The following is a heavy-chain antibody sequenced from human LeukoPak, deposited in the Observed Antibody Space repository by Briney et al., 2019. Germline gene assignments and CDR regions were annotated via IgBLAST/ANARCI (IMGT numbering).Heavy chain of an antibody. Sequence: GASVKVSCKASGYTFTSYGISWVRQAPGQGLKWMGWISAYNGNTNYAQKLQGRVTMTTDTSTSTAYMELRSLRSDDTAVYHCARVGGYDFWSGYFDYYYYMDVWGKGTTVTVSS. CDR3: ARVGGYDFWSGYFDYYYYMDV. CDR1: GYTFTSYG. CDR2: ISAYNGNT. J-gene: IGHJ6*03. D-gene: IGHD3-3*01. V-gene: IGHV1-18*01.